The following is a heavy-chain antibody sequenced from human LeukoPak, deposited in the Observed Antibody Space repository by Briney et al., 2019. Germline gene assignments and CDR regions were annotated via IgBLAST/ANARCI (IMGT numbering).Heavy chain of an antibody. CDR2: INHSGST. CDR1: GGSFSGYY. CDR3: ARDHWRYYDSSGYWFNYFDY. Sequence: PSETLSLTCAVYGGSFSGYYWSWIRQPPGKGLEWIGEINHSGSTNYNTSLKRRVTISVDTSKNQFSLKLSSVTAADTAVYYCARDHWRYYDSSGYWFNYFDYWGQGTLVTVSS. J-gene: IGHJ4*02. V-gene: IGHV4-34*01. D-gene: IGHD3-22*01.